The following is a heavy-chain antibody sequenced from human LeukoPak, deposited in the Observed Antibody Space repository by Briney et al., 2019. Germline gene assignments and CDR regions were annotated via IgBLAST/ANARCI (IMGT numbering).Heavy chain of an antibody. Sequence: SVKVSCKASGFTFTSSTMQWVRQARGQRLEWIGWVVVGSGNANYAQKSQERVTITRDMSTSTAYMELSSLRSEDTAFYFCAAAERHCTSSSCYVAAFDIWGLGTMVTVSS. CDR1: GFTFTSST. V-gene: IGHV1-58*02. CDR3: AAAERHCTSSSCYVAAFDI. J-gene: IGHJ3*02. D-gene: IGHD2-2*01. CDR2: VVVGSGNA.